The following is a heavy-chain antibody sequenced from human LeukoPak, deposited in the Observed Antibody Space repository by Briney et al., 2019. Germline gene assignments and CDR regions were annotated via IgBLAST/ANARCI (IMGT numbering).Heavy chain of an antibody. D-gene: IGHD1-1*01. Sequence: SETLSLTCAVYGGSFSGYYWSWIRQPPGKGLEWIGEINHSGSTNYNPSLKSRVTISVDTSKNQFSLKLSSVTAADTAVYYCARDEGSTGTTNYYDYWGQGTLVTVSS. CDR1: GGSFSGYY. CDR2: INHSGST. V-gene: IGHV4-34*01. J-gene: IGHJ4*02. CDR3: ARDEGSTGTTNYYDY.